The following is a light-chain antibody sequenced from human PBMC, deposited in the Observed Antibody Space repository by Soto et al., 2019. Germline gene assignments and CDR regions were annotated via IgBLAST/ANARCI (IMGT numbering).Light chain of an antibody. CDR2: LEGSGSY. J-gene: IGLJ2*01. Sequence: QPVLTQSSSASASLGSSVKLTCTLSSGHSSYIIAWHQQQPGKAPRYLMKLEGSGSYNKGSGVPDRFSGSSSGADRYLIISNLQSEDEADYYCETWDSNTVVFGGGTQLTVL. CDR1: SGHSSYI. V-gene: IGLV4-60*03. CDR3: ETWDSNTVV.